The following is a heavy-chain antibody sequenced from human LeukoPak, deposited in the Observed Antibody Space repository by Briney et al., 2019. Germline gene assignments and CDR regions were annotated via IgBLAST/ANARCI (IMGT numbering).Heavy chain of an antibody. CDR1: GVTFSTYW. Sequence: GGSLRLSCAASGVTFSTYWMSWVRQAPGKGLEWVANIKQDGREKYYVDSVKGRFTISRDNAKNSLYLQMNSLRAEDTAVYYCARGRFHYDSSGYSSFYYWGQGTLVTVSS. CDR2: IKQDGREK. D-gene: IGHD3-22*01. V-gene: IGHV3-7*01. J-gene: IGHJ4*02. CDR3: ARGRFHYDSSGYSSFYY.